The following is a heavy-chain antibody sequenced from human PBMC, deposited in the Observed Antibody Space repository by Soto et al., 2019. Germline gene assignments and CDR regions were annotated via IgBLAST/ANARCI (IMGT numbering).Heavy chain of an antibody. J-gene: IGHJ6*02. D-gene: IGHD5-18*01. CDR1: GYSFTSYW. CDR2: IYPGDSDT. V-gene: IGHV5-51*01. CDR3: ARSNREHGYSYGYFVEKGPTYYGMDV. Sequence: GESLKISFKGSGYSFTSYWIGWVRQMPGKGLEWMGIIYPGDSDTRYSPSFQGQVTISADKSISTAYLQWSSLKASDTAMYYCARSNREHGYSYGYFVEKGPTYYGMDVWGQGTTVTVSS.